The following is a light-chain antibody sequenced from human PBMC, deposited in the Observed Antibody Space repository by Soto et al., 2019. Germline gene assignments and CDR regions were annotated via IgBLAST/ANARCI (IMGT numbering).Light chain of an antibody. CDR3: QQYNNWPPGT. J-gene: IGKJ4*02. Sequence: EIVMTQSPATLSVSLGERATLSCWASHSIAGSLAWYQQKPGQAPRLLIYDASTRATGIPARFSGSGSGTEFTLTISSLQSEDFAVYYCQQYNNWPPGTFGGGTKVEIK. V-gene: IGKV3-15*01. CDR1: HSIAGS. CDR2: DAS.